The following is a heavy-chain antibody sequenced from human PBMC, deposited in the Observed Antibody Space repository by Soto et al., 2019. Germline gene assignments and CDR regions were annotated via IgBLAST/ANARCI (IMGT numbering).Heavy chain of an antibody. J-gene: IGHJ4*02. V-gene: IGHV3-21*06. CDR3: ARESEDLTSNFDY. CDR2: ISSTTNYI. CDR1: GFTFTRYS. Sequence: GGALRLFFSGFGFTFTRYSMDWVRPAPGKGLEWVSSISSTTNYIYYGDSMKGRFTTSRDNAKNSLYLEMNSLRAEDTAVYYCARESEDLTSNFDYWGQGTLVTVSS.